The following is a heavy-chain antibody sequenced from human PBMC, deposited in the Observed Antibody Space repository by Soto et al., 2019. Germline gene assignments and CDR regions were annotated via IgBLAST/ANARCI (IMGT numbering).Heavy chain of an antibody. V-gene: IGHV6-1*01. CDR2: TYYRSNWRH. CDR3: ARGVAGSGFDL. CDR1: GILLSCNSSA. J-gene: IGHJ4*02. D-gene: IGHD6-19*01. Sequence: SQVPSTLCSSPGILLSCNSSAGSSLGSTPSRGLEWLGRTYYRSNWRHDYAVSVKSRITINPDTSKNHFSLQLNSVTPDDTAVYYCARGVAGSGFDLWGQGTLVTISS.